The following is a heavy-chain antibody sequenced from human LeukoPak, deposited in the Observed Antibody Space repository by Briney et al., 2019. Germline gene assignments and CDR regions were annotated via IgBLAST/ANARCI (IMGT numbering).Heavy chain of an antibody. D-gene: IGHD3-3*01. CDR3: ARGLEWLYDDY. CDR1: GGSISSYY. V-gene: IGHV4-59*12. CDR2: IYYSGST. J-gene: IGHJ4*02. Sequence: SETLSLTCTVSGGSISSYYWSWIRQPLGKGLEWIGYIYYSGSTNYNPSLKSRVTISVDTSKNQFSLKLSSVTAADTAVYYCARGLEWLYDDYWGQGTLVTVSS.